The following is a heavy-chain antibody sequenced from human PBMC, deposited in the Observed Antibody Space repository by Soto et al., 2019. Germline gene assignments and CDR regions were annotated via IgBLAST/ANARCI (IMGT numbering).Heavy chain of an antibody. D-gene: IGHD2-15*01. CDR3: ANPGGFDF. CDR1: GFTFSSSG. Sequence: EGQLLQSGGGLVQPAESLRLSCAASGFTFSSSGMSWVRQARGKGLERVSSISIRGDYRYYADSDKGRFTISRDNSKNTLYLQMSSLTAEDTALYYCANPGGFDFWGQGTMVAVSS. V-gene: IGHV3-23*01. J-gene: IGHJ3*01. CDR2: ISIRGDYR.